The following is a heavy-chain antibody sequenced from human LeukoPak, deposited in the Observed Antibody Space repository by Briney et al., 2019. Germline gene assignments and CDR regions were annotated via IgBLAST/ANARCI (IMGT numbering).Heavy chain of an antibody. V-gene: IGHV3-23*01. J-gene: IGHJ6*02. CDR2: VSGSGNGEGRT. D-gene: IGHD4-11*01. CDR3: AKELYSTSDFYYGMDV. Sequence: GGSLRLSCAASGFTFRTYAMTWVRQAPGKGLEWVSSVSGSGNGEGRTPYADSVKGWFTISRDNSKNTVFLQMNSLRVEDTAVYYCAKELYSTSDFYYGMDVWGQGTTVTVSS. CDR1: GFTFRTYA.